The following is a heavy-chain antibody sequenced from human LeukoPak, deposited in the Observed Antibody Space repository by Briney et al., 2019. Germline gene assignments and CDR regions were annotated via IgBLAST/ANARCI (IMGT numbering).Heavy chain of an antibody. Sequence: ASVKVSCKASGYTFTSYYMHWVRQAPGQGLEWMGIINPSGGSASYAQKFQGRVTMTRDMSTSTVYMELSSLRSEDTAVYYCARDKRYCSSTSCYEPLDYWGQGTLVTVSS. CDR2: INPSGGSA. V-gene: IGHV1-46*01. CDR1: GYTFTSYY. CDR3: ARDKRYCSSTSCYEPLDY. D-gene: IGHD2-2*01. J-gene: IGHJ4*02.